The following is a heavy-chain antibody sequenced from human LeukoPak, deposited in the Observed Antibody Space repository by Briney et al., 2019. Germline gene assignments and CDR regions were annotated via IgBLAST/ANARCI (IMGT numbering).Heavy chain of an antibody. D-gene: IGHD3-9*01. CDR3: ASGGLRYFSRFDP. CDR2: ITPTGGST. V-gene: IGHV1-46*01. CDR1: GYTFTGYY. J-gene: IGHJ5*02. Sequence: ASVTVSCKASGYTFTGYYMHWVRQAPGQGLEWMGMITPTGGSTTYAQKFQGRVSVTRDMSTSTVYMELSSLRSEDTAVYYCASGGLRYFSRFDPWGQGTLVTVSS.